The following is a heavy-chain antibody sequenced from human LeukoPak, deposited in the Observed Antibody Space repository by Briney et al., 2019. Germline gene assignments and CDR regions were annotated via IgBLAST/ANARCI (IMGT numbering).Heavy chain of an antibody. CDR1: GYTFTGYY. CDR2: VNPNSGGT. Sequence: ASVKVSCKASGYTFTGYYMHWVRQAPGQGLEWMGWVNPNSGGTNYAQKFQGRVTMTRDTSISTAYMELSRLRSDDTAVYYRARGGIWFGELLSPFDYWGQGTLVTVSS. CDR3: ARGGIWFGELLSPFDY. J-gene: IGHJ4*02. D-gene: IGHD3-10*01. V-gene: IGHV1-2*02.